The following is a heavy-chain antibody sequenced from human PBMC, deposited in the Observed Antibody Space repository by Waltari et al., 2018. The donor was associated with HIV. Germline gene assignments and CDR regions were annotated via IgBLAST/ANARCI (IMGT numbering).Heavy chain of an antibody. CDR2: MNDGGKS. CDR3: ARGPRPSTVTAPGWYFDL. J-gene: IGHJ2*01. Sequence: QVDLQQWGTGLLKPSETLSRTCAVYGGSFTGHYWSWIRETPGEGLQWIGEMNDGGKSNYNPTLKSGAVMTIDPSKKQFSRKLKSVTAADTGVYYCARGPRPSTVTAPGWYFDLWGRGTRVTVSS. D-gene: IGHD2-21*02. CDR1: GGSFTGHY. V-gene: IGHV4-34*02.